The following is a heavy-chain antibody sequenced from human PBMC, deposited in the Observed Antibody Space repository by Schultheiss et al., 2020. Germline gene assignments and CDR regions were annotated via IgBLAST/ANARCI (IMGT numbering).Heavy chain of an antibody. Sequence: GSLRLSCAASGFTVSSNYMSWVRQAPGKGLEWVSVIYSGGSTYYADSVKGRFTISRDNSKNTLYLQMNSLRAEDTAVYYCARDQGSSWSPYYYYYYMDVWGKGTTVTVSS. J-gene: IGHJ6*03. CDR1: GFTVSSNY. CDR3: ARDQGSSWSPYYYYYYMDV. D-gene: IGHD6-13*01. V-gene: IGHV3-66*01. CDR2: IYSGGST.